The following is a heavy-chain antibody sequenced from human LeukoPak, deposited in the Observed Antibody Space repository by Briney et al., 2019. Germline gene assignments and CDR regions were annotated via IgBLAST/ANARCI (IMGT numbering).Heavy chain of an antibody. CDR2: IIPIFGTA. D-gene: IGHD3-10*01. CDR1: GGTFSSYA. Sequence: GASVKVSCKASGGTFSSYAISWVRQAPGQGLEWMGGIIPIFGTANYAQKFQGRVTMTRDTSTSTVYMELSSLRSEDTAVYYCARDRDYYGSGSYNYFDYWGQGTQVTVSS. CDR3: ARDRDYYGSGSYNYFDY. J-gene: IGHJ4*02. V-gene: IGHV1-69*05.